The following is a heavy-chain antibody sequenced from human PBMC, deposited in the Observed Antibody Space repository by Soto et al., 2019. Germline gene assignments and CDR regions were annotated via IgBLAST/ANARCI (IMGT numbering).Heavy chain of an antibody. CDR2: IIPIFNPT. Sequence: SVKVSCKVSGSRFSNYVISWVRQAPGHGLEWLGRIIPIFNPTKYAQSFQGRVTITADKSTSTASLELSSLRSDDTAVYYCAREGRGKKAGYNGLVSLGYWGQGTLVTVSS. CDR1: GSRFSNYV. J-gene: IGHJ4*02. CDR3: AREGRGKKAGYNGLVSLGY. V-gene: IGHV1-69*06. D-gene: IGHD2-2*02.